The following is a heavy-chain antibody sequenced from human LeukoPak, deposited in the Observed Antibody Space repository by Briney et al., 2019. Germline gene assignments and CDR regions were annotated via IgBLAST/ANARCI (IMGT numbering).Heavy chain of an antibody. D-gene: IGHD2-2*01. V-gene: IGHV4-39*01. J-gene: IGHJ4*02. CDR1: GDSISSDSHY. CDR3: ARPPGFSTSFWD. CDR2: IYYSGTT. Sequence: SETLSLTCTVSGDSISSDSHYWGWIRQPPGKGLEWIGSIYYSGTTYYNPSLKSRVTVSVDTSKNQFSLELSSVTAADTAVYYCARPPGFSTSFWDWGQGTLVTVSS.